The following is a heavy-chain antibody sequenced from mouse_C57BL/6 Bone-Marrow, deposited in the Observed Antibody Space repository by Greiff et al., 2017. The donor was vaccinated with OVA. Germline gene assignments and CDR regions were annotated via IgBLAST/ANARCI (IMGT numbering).Heavy chain of an antibody. CDR2: ISSGSSTI. J-gene: IGHJ1*03. D-gene: IGHD1-1*01. CDR1: GFTFSDYG. V-gene: IGHV5-17*01. CDR3: ARLGSSYGEYFDV. Sequence: EVKLVESGGGLVKPGGSLKLSCAASGFTFSDYGMHWVRQAPEKGLEWVAYISSGSSTIYYADTVKGRVTISRDNAKTTLYLQMTSLRSEDTAMYYCARLGSSYGEYFDVWGTGTTVTVSS.